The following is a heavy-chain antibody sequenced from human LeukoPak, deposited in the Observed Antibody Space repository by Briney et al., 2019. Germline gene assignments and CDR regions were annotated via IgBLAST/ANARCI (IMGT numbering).Heavy chain of an antibody. J-gene: IGHJ4*02. D-gene: IGHD2-15*01. Sequence: GASVKVSCKASGGTFSSYAISWVRQAPGQGLEWMGRIIPILGIANYAQKFQGRVTITADKSTSTAYMELSSLRSEDTAVYYCARVEDGYSDYWAREPWSPSPQ. CDR3: ARVEDGYSDY. CDR1: GGTFSSYA. V-gene: IGHV1-69*04. CDR2: IIPILGIA.